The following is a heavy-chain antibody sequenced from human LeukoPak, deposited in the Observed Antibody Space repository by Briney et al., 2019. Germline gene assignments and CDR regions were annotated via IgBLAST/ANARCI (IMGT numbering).Heavy chain of an antibody. CDR3: ARVFRGVVTSNWFDP. CDR2: VSDTGDT. CDR1: GVSINGNY. D-gene: IGHD3-3*01. V-gene: IGHV4-59*01. J-gene: IGHJ5*02. Sequence: SETLSLTCTVSGVSINGNYWTWIRLLPGKGLEWIGFVSDTGDTDYNPSLKSRLTISVDTSKSQLSLSLSSVTAADTALYYCARVFRGVVTSNWFDPWGQGTLVTVSS.